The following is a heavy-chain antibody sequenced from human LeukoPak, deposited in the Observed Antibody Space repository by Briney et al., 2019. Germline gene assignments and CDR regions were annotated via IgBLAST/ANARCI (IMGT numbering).Heavy chain of an antibody. J-gene: IGHJ4*02. Sequence: GGSLRLSCAASGFTFSSYEMNWVRQAPGKGLEWVSYISSSGSTIYYADSVKGRFTISRDNAKNSLYLQMNSLRAEDTAVYYHARGGVEVRGVFDYWGQGTLVTVSS. V-gene: IGHV3-48*03. CDR3: ARGGVEVRGVFDY. D-gene: IGHD3-10*01. CDR1: GFTFSSYE. CDR2: ISSSGSTI.